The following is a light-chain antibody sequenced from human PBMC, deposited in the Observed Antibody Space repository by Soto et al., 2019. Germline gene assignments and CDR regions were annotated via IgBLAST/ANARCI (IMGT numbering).Light chain of an antibody. Sequence: QAASVSGSPGQSITISCTGTSSDIGGFNYVSWYQQHPGKAPKLVIYEVSNRPSGVSNRFSASKSGNTASLTISGLQAEDEADYYCSSYTISSTLFGGGTKLTVL. J-gene: IGLJ3*02. CDR3: SSYTISSTL. CDR2: EVS. CDR1: SSDIGGFNY. V-gene: IGLV2-14*01.